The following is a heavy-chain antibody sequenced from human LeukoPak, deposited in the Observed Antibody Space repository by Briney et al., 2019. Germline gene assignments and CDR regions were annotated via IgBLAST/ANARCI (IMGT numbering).Heavy chain of an antibody. CDR3: AGRLTYCSSTSCFNP. CDR1: GFTFRSYE. CDR2: IYSGGST. Sequence: GGSLRLSCAASGFTFRSYEMSWVRQAPGKGLEWVSVIYSGGSTYYADSVKGRFTISRDNSKNTLYLQMNSLRAEDTAVYYCAGRLTYCSSTSCFNPWGQGTLVTASS. D-gene: IGHD2-2*01. V-gene: IGHV3-66*01. J-gene: IGHJ5*02.